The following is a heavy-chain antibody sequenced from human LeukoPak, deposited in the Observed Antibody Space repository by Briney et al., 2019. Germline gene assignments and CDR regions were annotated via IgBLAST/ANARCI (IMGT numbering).Heavy chain of an antibody. V-gene: IGHV3-23*01. D-gene: IGHD3-22*01. CDR3: AKRHDSNGPTGYFDY. CDR1: GFTFSSYA. Sequence: PGGSLRLSCAASGFTFSSYAMNWVRQAPGKGLEWVSAFSGSGGTTYYADSVKGRFTISRDNSKNTLYLQMNSLRAEDTAVYYCAKRHDSNGPTGYFDYWGQGALVTVSS. J-gene: IGHJ4*02. CDR2: FSGSGGTT.